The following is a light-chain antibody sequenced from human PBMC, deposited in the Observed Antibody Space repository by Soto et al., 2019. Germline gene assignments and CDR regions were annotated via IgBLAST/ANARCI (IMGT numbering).Light chain of an antibody. CDR1: QSVSSN. CDR3: QQYNNWPSWT. CDR2: AGS. Sequence: EILMTQSPATLSLSPGERATLSCRASQSVSSNLAWYQQILGQAPRLLIYAGSTRATGIPARFSGSGSGSEFTLTISSLQSEDFAVYYCQQYNNWPSWTFGQGTKVEIK. V-gene: IGKV3-15*01. J-gene: IGKJ1*01.